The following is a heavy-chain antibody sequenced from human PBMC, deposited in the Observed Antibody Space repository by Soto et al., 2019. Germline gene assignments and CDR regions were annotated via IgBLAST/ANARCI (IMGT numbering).Heavy chain of an antibody. CDR3: ARMSYFYDKWYFDL. D-gene: IGHD3-22*01. J-gene: IGHJ2*01. CDR2: VYYSGRT. CDR1: GASINNNDYS. Sequence: QLQESGPGLVMPSQTLSLTCTVSGASINNNDYSWSWIRQTPGKGLERIGYVYYSGRTDYIPSQKRRLSMSRDKSQNQFTLKLNSVTAADTATYYCARMSYFYDKWYFDLWGRGTLVTVSS. V-gene: IGHV4-30-4*01.